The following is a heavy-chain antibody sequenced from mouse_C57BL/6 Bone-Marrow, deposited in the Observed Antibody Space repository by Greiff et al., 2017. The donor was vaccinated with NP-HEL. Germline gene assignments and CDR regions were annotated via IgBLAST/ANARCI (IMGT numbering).Heavy chain of an antibody. CDR2: IYPYNGVS. CDR3: ARGVNGSSYSWFAY. Sequence: EVQLQQSGPELVKPGASVKISCKASGYSFTGYYMHWVKQSHGNILDWIGYIYPYNGVSSYNQKFKGKATLTVDKSSSTAYMELRSLPSEDSAVYYCARGVNGSSYSWFAYWGQGTLVTVSA. J-gene: IGHJ3*01. D-gene: IGHD1-1*01. V-gene: IGHV1-31*01. CDR1: GYSFTGYY.